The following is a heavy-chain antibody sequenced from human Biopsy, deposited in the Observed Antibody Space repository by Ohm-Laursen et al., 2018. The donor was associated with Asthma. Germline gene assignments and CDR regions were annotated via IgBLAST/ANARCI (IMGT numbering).Heavy chain of an antibody. V-gene: IGHV3-11*04. Sequence: SLRLSCTAPGFSFSDYYMTWMRQAPGKGLEWVSYISSSSSTIYYADSVKGRFTISRDNAKNSLYLQMNSLRAEDTAVYYCARDANIYYDSSGYYYNYYYGMDVWGQGTTVTVSS. J-gene: IGHJ6*02. CDR1: GFSFSDYY. CDR2: ISSSSSTI. D-gene: IGHD3-22*01. CDR3: ARDANIYYDSSGYYYNYYYGMDV.